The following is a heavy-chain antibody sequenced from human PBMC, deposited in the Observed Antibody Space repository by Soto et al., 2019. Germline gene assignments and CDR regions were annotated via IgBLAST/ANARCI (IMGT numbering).Heavy chain of an antibody. J-gene: IGHJ5*02. CDR1: GASISNYF. CDR2: ISTSGTT. D-gene: IGHD6-19*01. CDR3: AREAGPDRWFDP. Sequence: SETLSLTCTVSGASISNYFWTWIRQPAGKGLDWIGRISTSGTTNYNPSLKSRVTMSVDTSKNHFSLNLSSVTAADTAVYYCAREAGPDRWFDPWGQGTLVTVSS. V-gene: IGHV4-4*07.